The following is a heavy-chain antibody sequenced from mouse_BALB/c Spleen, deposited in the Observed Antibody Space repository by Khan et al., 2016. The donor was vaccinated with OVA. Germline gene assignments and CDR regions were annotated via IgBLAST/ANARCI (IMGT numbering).Heavy chain of an antibody. CDR3: ARRTTEYALDY. J-gene: IGHJ4*01. CDR1: GYTFTSHT. D-gene: IGHD2-14*01. Sequence: QVQLKQSGAELARPGASVRMSCKASGYTFTSHTMHWVKQRPGQGLEWIGYINPRSGYTQYIQTFNDKATLTADISSSTAYMQLSSLTSEDSAVYYCARRTTEYALDYWGQGTSVTVSS. V-gene: IGHV1-4*01. CDR2: INPRSGYT.